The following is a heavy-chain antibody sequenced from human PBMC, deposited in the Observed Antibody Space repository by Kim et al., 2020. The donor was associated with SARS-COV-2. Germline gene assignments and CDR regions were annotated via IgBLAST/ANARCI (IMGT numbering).Heavy chain of an antibody. CDR3: AGGPQSGSDWTWDM. V-gene: IGHV3-33*08. J-gene: IGHJ3*02. Sequence: GGSLRLSCAASGFTFNTYCMHWVRQAPGEGLEWVALIWSNGANTYYADSVKGRFTISKDNAKNTLYLQMNSLRAEDTAVYYCAGGPQSGSDWTWDMWGRGTQVTVSS. D-gene: IGHD1-1*01. CDR1: GFTFNTYC. CDR2: IWSNGANT.